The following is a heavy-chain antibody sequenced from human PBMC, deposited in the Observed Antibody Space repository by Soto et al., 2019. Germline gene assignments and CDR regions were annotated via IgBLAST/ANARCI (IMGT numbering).Heavy chain of an antibody. D-gene: IGHD1-26*01. V-gene: IGHV1-18*04. Sequence: ASVKVSCKASGYTFTSYGISWVRQAPGQGLEWMGWISAYNGNTNYAQKLQGRVTMTTDTSTSTAYMELRSLRSDDTAVYYCAISPSSRYYFDYWGQATLVTVSS. CDR2: ISAYNGNT. CDR3: AISPSSRYYFDY. CDR1: GYTFTSYG. J-gene: IGHJ4*02.